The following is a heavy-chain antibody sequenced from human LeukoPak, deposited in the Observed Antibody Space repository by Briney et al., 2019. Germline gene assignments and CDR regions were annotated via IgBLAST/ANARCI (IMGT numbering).Heavy chain of an antibody. J-gene: IGHJ3*02. CDR2: IYYSGST. Sequence: SETLSLTCTVSGGSISSYYWSWIRQPPGKGLEWIGYIYYSGSTNYNPSLKSRVTISVDTPKNQFSLKLSSVTAADTAVYYCASSLGPLDAFDIWGQGTMVTVSS. V-gene: IGHV4-59*08. D-gene: IGHD3-10*01. CDR3: ASSLGPLDAFDI. CDR1: GGSISSYY.